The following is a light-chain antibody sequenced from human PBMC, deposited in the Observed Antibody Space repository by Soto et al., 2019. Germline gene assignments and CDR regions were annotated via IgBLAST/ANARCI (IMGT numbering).Light chain of an antibody. CDR1: QNINNY. V-gene: IGKV1-39*01. CDR2: DAS. J-gene: IGKJ4*01. Sequence: DIQMTQSPSSLLASVGDRVTITCQASQNINNYLNWYQQKPGRAPKLLIYDASNLEAGVPSRFRGSGSGTDFTLTISSPQPEDFATYYCQQSYSTPLTFGGGTKVDIK. CDR3: QQSYSTPLT.